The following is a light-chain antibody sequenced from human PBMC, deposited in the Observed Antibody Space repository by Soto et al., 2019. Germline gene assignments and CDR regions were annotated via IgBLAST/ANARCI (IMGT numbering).Light chain of an antibody. CDR1: SSNIGSNY. V-gene: IGLV1-47*01. J-gene: IGLJ2*01. CDR2: RNN. CDR3: AAWDDSLSGVV. Sequence: QSVLTQPPSASGTPGQRVTISGSGSSSNIGSNYVLWYQHLPGPAPKLLIYRNNQRPSGVPDRFSGSKSGTSASLAISGLRAEDETEYYCAAWDDSLSGVVFGGGTKLTVL.